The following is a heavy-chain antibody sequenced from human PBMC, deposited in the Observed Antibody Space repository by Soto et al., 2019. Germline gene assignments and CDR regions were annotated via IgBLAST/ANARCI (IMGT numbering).Heavy chain of an antibody. CDR3: ARDGDSSGWYWGNNNWFDP. J-gene: IGHJ5*02. CDR2: INSDGSST. D-gene: IGHD6-19*01. CDR1: GFTFSSYW. Sequence: GGSLRLSCAASGFTFSSYWMHWVRQAPGKGLVWVSRINSDGSSTSYADSVKGRFTITRDNAKNTLYRQMNSLRAEDTAVDYCARDGDSSGWYWGNNNWFDPWGQGTLVTVSS. V-gene: IGHV3-74*01.